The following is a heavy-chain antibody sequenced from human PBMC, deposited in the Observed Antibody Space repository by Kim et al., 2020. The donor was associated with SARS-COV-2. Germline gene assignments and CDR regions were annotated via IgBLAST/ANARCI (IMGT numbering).Heavy chain of an antibody. V-gene: IGHV3-7*01. Sequence: GGSLRLSCAASGFTFTSFWMTWVRQGLGKGLEWVANINQGGSEKYYVDSVKGRFTISRDKAKNSLYLQMNSLRAEDTAVYYCMSGPARDSWGQGTLVTVSS. CDR3: MSGPARDS. CDR2: INQGGSEK. J-gene: IGHJ4*02. CDR1: GFTFTSFW. D-gene: IGHD2-2*01.